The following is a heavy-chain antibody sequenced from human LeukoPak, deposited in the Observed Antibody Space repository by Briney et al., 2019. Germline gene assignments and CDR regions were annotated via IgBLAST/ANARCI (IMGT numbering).Heavy chain of an antibody. Sequence: PGGSLRLSCAVSGFTLRSYAIHWVRQAPGKGLQWVAFISYDAAVKYYADSVKGRFTFSRDNSKNTLSLQMNSLRLEDTAVYYCAKGDREEVAGGTGFDYWGQGTLVTVSS. D-gene: IGHD6-13*01. CDR3: AKGDREEVAGGTGFDY. CDR1: GFTLRSYA. V-gene: IGHV3-30-3*01. J-gene: IGHJ4*02. CDR2: ISYDAAVK.